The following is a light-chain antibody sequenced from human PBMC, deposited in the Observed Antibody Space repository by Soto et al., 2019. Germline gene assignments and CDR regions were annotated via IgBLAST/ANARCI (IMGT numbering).Light chain of an antibody. CDR2: DVS. V-gene: IGLV2-11*01. CDR3: CSYACSDPHYV. CDR1: SSDVGGYNS. J-gene: IGLJ1*01. Sequence: QSALTQPRSVSGSPGQSVTISCTGTSSDVGGYNSVSWYQQHPDKAPKFMIYDVSKRPSGVPDRFSGSKSGNTASLTISGLQAEDEADYYCCSYACSDPHYVFGTGTKVTVL.